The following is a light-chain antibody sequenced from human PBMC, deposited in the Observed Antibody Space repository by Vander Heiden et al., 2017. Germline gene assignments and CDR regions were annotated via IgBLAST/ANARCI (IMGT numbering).Light chain of an antibody. CDR1: NNDVGSSNY. CDR3: CSSRCKTSLL. CDR2: DVQ. Sequence: QPALTQPRSVYRSPSPSLTNSCNGSNNDVGSSNYVTWYRQEPGKAAKRLNNDVQKRPAGVPDRFSGSESGTTASLTISGLQSDDEADYYCCSSRCKTSLLFGGGTRLTVL. V-gene: IGLV2-11*01. J-gene: IGLJ3*02.